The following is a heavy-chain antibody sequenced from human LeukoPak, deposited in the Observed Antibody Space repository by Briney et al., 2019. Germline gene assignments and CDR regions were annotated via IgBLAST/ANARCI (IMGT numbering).Heavy chain of an antibody. J-gene: IGHJ4*02. CDR2: ISGSSGTI. CDR1: GFSFSDYD. V-gene: IGHV3-48*01. Sequence: PGGSLRLSCAASGFSFSDYDMHWVRQGKGKGLDWVAYISGSSGTIHYADSVRGRFSISRDNVQQSLYLQMNSLRAEDTAVYYCAGFGVYGGLWGQGTVVTVSP. D-gene: IGHD4-23*01. CDR3: AGFGVYGGL.